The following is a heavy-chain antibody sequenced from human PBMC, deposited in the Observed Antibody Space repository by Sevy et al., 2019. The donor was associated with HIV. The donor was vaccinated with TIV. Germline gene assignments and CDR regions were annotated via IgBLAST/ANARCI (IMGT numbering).Heavy chain of an antibody. J-gene: IGHJ4*02. CDR1: GFTFHDYA. CDR3: AKDKSRMGGAFDY. D-gene: IGHD3-16*01. CDR2: INWDGGST. V-gene: IGHV3-43D*04. Sequence: GGSLRLSCAASGFTFHDYAMHWVRQAPGKGLEWVSLINWDGGSTYYADCVKGRFTISRDNSKDSLFLQMNSLRPEDTALYYCAKDKSRMGGAFDYWGQGTLVTVSS.